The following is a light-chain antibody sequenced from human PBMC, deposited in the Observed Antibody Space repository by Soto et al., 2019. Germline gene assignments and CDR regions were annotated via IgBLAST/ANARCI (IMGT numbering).Light chain of an antibody. Sequence: DIVMTQSPDSLAVSLGERATINCKSSQSVLYSLNDKNYLAWYQQKPGQPPKLLIYWASTRESGVPDRFSGSGSGTDFTLAISSLQAEDAAVYYCQQYDSAPFTFGPGTKVEIK. CDR2: WAS. CDR1: QSVLYSLNDKNY. V-gene: IGKV4-1*01. CDR3: QQYDSAPFT. J-gene: IGKJ3*01.